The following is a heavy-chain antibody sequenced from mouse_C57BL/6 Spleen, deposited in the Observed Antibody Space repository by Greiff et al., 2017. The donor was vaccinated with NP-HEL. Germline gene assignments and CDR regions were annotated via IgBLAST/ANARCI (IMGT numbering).Heavy chain of an antibody. J-gene: IGHJ4*01. CDR2: IYPGDGDT. V-gene: IGHV1-82*01. Sequence: VKLQQSGPELVKPGASVKISCKASGYAFSSSWMNWVKQRPGKGLEWIGRIYPGDGDTNYNGKFKGKATLTADKSSSTAYMQLSSLTSEDSAVYFCARNPRGAMDYWGQGTSVTVSS. CDR1: GYAFSSSW. CDR3: ARNPRGAMDY.